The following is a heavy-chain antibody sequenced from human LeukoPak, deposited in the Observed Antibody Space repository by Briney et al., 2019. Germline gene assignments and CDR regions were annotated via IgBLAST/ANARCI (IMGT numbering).Heavy chain of an antibody. Sequence: GGSLRLSCVASGFTFSENWMTWVRQAPGKGLEWVANINQDGRELYYVDSVKGRFTISRDNAKNSLHLQMSSLRAEDTAVYYCARDHFGFFAAVAGASDYWGQGTLVTVSS. J-gene: IGHJ4*02. V-gene: IGHV3-7*01. CDR1: GFTFSENW. CDR2: INQDGREL. CDR3: ARDHFGFFAAVAGASDY. D-gene: IGHD6-19*01.